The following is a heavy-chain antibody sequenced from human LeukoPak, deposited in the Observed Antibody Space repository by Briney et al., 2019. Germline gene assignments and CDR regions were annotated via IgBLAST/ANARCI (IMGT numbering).Heavy chain of an antibody. CDR1: GYTFTKYY. D-gene: IGHD1-26*01. J-gene: IGHJ6*03. CDR2: INPSDGAT. CDR3: ARERRGGLSGNLGGLFASYYTYYYMDV. Sequence: GASVKVSCKASGYTFTKYYIHWVRQAPGQGLEWMGMINPSDGATTYAQRFQGRVTMTRDMSATTVYMDLRSLRSEDTAMFFCARERRGGLSGNLGGLFASYYTYYYMDVWGRGTTVTVS. V-gene: IGHV1-46*01.